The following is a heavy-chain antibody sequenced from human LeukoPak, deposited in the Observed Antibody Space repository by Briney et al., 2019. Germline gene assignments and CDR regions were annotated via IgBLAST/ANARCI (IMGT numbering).Heavy chain of an antibody. CDR3: AKGDGSGSYYNWFES. CDR2: INEDGRST. Sequence: GGSLRLSCAASGFTSDDFAIHWVRQAPGRGLERVSLINEDGRSTYYAASLKGRFTISRDNSKNSLYLQMNSLRAEDTALYYCAKGDGSGSYYNWFESWGPGTPVTVSS. D-gene: IGHD1-26*01. V-gene: IGHV3-43*02. CDR1: GFTSDDFA. J-gene: IGHJ5*01.